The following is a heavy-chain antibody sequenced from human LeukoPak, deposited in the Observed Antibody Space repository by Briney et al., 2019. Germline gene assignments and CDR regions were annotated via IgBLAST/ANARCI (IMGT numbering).Heavy chain of an antibody. CDR2: IYYSGST. V-gene: IGHV4-30-4*08. CDR3: AKAMSSSGEYDAFDI. D-gene: IGHD6-13*01. Sequence: SETLSLTCTVSGGSISSGDYYWSWIRQPPGKGLEWIGYIYYSGSTYYNPSLKSRVTISVDTSKNQFSLKLSSVTAEDTAVYYCAKAMSSSGEYDAFDIWGQGTMVTVSS. CDR1: GGSISSGDYY. J-gene: IGHJ3*02.